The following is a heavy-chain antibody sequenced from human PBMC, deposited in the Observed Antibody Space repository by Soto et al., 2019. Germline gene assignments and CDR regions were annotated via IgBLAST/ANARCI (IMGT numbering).Heavy chain of an antibody. CDR1: GDTITDYY. V-gene: IGHV4-59*01. CDR2: IYHSGST. CDR3: ARASRNYFDY. J-gene: IGHJ4*02. Sequence: PSETLSLTCTVSGDTITDYYWSWIRQPPGKGLEWIGYIYHSGSTYYNPSLKSRVTISIDTSKTQFSLKLSSVTAADTDVYYCARASRNYFDYWGQGTLVTVYS.